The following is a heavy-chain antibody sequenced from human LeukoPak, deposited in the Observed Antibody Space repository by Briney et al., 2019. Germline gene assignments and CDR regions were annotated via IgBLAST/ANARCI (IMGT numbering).Heavy chain of an antibody. D-gene: IGHD1-26*01. J-gene: IGHJ3*02. Sequence: GGSLRLSCAASGFTFSSYGMHWVRQAPGKGLEWVAVIWYGGSNKYYADSVKGRFTISRDNSKNTLYLQMDSLRAEDTAVYYCARDEVVGARVGAFDIWGQGTMVTVSS. CDR3: ARDEVVGARVGAFDI. V-gene: IGHV3-33*01. CDR1: GFTFSSYG. CDR2: IWYGGSNK.